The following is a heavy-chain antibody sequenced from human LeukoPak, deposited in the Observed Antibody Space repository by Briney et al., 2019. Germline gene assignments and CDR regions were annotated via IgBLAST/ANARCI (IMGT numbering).Heavy chain of an antibody. Sequence: PSETLSLTCTVSGGPISSYYWSWIRQPAGKGLEWIGRIYTSGSTNYNPSLKSRVTISVDTSKNQFSLKLTSVTAADTAVYYCGRNGGNGWTFDYWGQGTLVTVSS. D-gene: IGHD6-19*01. J-gene: IGHJ4*02. CDR3: GRNGGNGWTFDY. CDR2: IYTSGST. V-gene: IGHV4-4*07. CDR1: GGPISSYY.